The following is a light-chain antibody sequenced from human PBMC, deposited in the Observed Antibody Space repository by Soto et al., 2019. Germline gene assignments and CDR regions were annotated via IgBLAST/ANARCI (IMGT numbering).Light chain of an antibody. CDR1: QSVNNN. CDR2: DTS. CDR3: QQYNDRPPLT. J-gene: IGKJ4*01. V-gene: IGKV3-15*01. Sequence: EVVMTQSPALLSVSPGERVTLSCRASQSVNNNLAWYQQQPGQAPRLLIYDTSSRATGVPARFSGSGSGTEFTRTISSLKAADFAVYYCQQYNDRPPLTFGGGTKVEI.